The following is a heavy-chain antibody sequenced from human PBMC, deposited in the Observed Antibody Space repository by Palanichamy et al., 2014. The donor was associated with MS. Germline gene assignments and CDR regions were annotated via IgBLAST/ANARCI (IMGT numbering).Heavy chain of an antibody. D-gene: IGHD6-13*01. CDR3: ARDLRKIAAPLDY. CDR1: GFTFSSYW. Sequence: EVQLVESGGGLVQPGGSLRLSCAASGFTFSSYWMSWVRQAPGKGLEWVANIKQDGSEKYYVDSVKGRFTISRDNAKNSLYLQMDSLRAEDTAAYYCARDLRKIAAPLDYWGQGTLVTVSS. CDR2: IKQDGSEK. V-gene: IGHV3-7*01. J-gene: IGHJ4*02.